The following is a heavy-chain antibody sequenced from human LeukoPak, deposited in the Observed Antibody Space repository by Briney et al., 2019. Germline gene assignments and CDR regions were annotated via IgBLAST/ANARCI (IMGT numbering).Heavy chain of an antibody. Sequence: SETLSLTCNVSGGSIRGYYWSWIRQPPGKGLEWIGYIYSSGSTNYNPSLKSRVTMSVDTSKNQFSLKVSSVTAADTAVYYCASEYYYDSSGYYSLAHWGQGTLVTVSS. CDR3: ASEYYYDSSGYYSLAH. J-gene: IGHJ4*02. D-gene: IGHD3-22*01. CDR2: IYSSGST. V-gene: IGHV4-59*12. CDR1: GGSIRGYY.